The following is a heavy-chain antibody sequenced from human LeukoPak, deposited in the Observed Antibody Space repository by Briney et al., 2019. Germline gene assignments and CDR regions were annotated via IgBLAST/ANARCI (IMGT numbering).Heavy chain of an antibody. V-gene: IGHV3-23*01. CDR2: IASDGDT. Sequence: GGSLRLSCAASGFTLRHFAMNWVRQAPGKGLEWVSSIASDGDTFYAGSVKGRFTISRDISTNTLHLQMNSLRADDTAIYFCANEAHRHLDLHNWGQGTLVTVSS. CDR3: ANEAHRHLDLHN. J-gene: IGHJ4*02. CDR1: GFTLRHFA.